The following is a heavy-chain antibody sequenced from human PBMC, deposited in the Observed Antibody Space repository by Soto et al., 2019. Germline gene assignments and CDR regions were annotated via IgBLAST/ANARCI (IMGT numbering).Heavy chain of an antibody. CDR1: GDTFTSYY. Sequence: SSVKVSCKAPGDTFTSYYMHWVRQAPGQGLEWMGWISAYNGNTNYAQKLQGRVTMTTDTSTSTAYMELRSLRSDDTAVYYCARDIDFCSGYRKRDWGYWGQGTLVTVSS. J-gene: IGHJ4*02. V-gene: IGHV1-18*04. CDR2: ISAYNGNT. CDR3: ARDIDFCSGYRKRDWGY. D-gene: IGHD3-3*01.